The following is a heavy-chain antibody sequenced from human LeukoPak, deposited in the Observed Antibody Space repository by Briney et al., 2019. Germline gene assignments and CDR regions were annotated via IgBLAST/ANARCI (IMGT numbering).Heavy chain of an antibody. Sequence: PSETLSLTCAVYGGSFSGYYWSWIRQPPGKGLEWIGEINHSGSTNYNPSLKSRVTISVDTSKNQFSLKLSSVTAADTAVYYCARGGRYYDILTGYYPDAFDIWGQGTMVTVSS. CDR2: INHSGST. CDR3: ARGGRYYDILTGYYPDAFDI. J-gene: IGHJ3*02. D-gene: IGHD3-9*01. CDR1: GGSFSGYY. V-gene: IGHV4-34*01.